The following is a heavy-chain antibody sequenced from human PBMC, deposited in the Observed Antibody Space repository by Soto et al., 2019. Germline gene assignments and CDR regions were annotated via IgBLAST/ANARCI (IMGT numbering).Heavy chain of an antibody. D-gene: IGHD2-15*01. V-gene: IGHV1-2*02. J-gene: IGHJ5*02. CDR2: INPKSGNT. CDR1: GYTFTDYY. Sequence: ASVEVSCEASGYTFTDYYIHWVRQAPGQGLEWMGWINPKSGNTKYEQKFQARVTMTRDTSISTAYMEVSRLTSDDTAVYYCAKDPKSSYNWFDPWGQGTLVTV. CDR3: AKDPKSSYNWFDP.